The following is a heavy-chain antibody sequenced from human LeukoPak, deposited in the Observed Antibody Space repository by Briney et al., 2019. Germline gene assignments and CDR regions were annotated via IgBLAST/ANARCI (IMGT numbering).Heavy chain of an antibody. CDR1: GFTVSSNY. V-gene: IGHV3-66*01. J-gene: IGHJ6*03. CDR3: ARVGCVVPAATTDYYYYYYMDV. Sequence: GSLRLSCAASGFTVSSNYMSWVRQAPGKGLEWVSVIYSGGGTYYADSVKGRFTISRDNSKNTLYLQMNSLRAEDTAVYYCARVGCVVPAATTDYYYYYYMDVWGKGTTVTVSS. CDR2: IYSGGGT. D-gene: IGHD2-2*01.